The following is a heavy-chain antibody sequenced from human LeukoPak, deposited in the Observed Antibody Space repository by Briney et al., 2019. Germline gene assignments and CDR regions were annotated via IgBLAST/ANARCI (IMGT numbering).Heavy chain of an antibody. CDR1: GYTFTSYG. CDR3: ARSSYEILTGYYTPRGSFDI. V-gene: IGHV1-18*01. D-gene: IGHD3-9*01. Sequence: GASVKVSCKASGYTFTSYGISWVRQAPGQGLEWMGWISAYNGNTNYAQKLQGRVTMTTDTSTSTAYMELRSLRSDDTAVYYCARSSYEILTGYYTPRGSFDIWGQGTMVTVSS. CDR2: ISAYNGNT. J-gene: IGHJ3*02.